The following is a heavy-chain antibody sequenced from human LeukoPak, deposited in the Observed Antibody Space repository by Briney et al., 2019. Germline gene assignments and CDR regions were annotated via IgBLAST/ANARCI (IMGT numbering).Heavy chain of an antibody. CDR3: ARDHYDFWSGYHYYYYYGMDV. CDR2: INHSGST. J-gene: IGHJ6*02. D-gene: IGHD3-3*01. Sequence: SETLSLTCAVYGGSFSGYYWSWIRQPPGKGLEWIGEINHSGSTNYNPSLKSRVTISVDTSKNQFSLKLSSVTAADTAVYYCARDHYDFWSGYHYYYYYGMDVWGQGTTVTVSS. V-gene: IGHV4-34*01. CDR1: GGSFSGYY.